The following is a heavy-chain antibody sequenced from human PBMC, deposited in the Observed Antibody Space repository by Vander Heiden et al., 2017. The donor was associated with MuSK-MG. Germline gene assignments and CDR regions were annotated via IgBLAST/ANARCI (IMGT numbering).Heavy chain of an antibody. J-gene: IGHJ4*01. CDR2: SIPILGPA. CDR3: GRDNLNRTPNYDY. Sequence: QVQLVQSGAGVKKPGSSVKVSCKASGGTFSSYAISWGRQAPGQGLEWMGRSIPILGPANYAHKCQGRVTITADKSTSTAYMELRRLRPDDTAVYCGGRDNLNRTPNYDY. D-gene: IGHD1-20*01. V-gene: IGHV1-69*04. CDR1: GGTFSSYA.